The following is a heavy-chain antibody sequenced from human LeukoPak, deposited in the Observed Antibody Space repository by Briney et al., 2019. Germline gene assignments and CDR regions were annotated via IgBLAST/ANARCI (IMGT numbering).Heavy chain of an antibody. V-gene: IGHV3-73*01. J-gene: IGHJ4*02. Sequence: GXXLRLSCAASGFTFNGSAMHWVRQASGKGLEWVGRIRSKANSYATAYAASVTGRLTTSRDDSKNTAYLQMNSLETEDTAVYYCASPYCSDGVCYPGYWGQGALVTVSS. D-gene: IGHD2-8*01. CDR3: ASPYCSDGVCYPGY. CDR2: IRSKANSYAT. CDR1: GFTFNGSA.